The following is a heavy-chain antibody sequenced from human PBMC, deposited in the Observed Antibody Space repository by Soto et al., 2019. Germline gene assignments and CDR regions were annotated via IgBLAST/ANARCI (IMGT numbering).Heavy chain of an antibody. CDR1: GGTYSSCA. CDR2: IIPIFGTA. J-gene: IGHJ6*02. D-gene: IGHD1-7*01. Sequence: QVQLVQSGAEVKKPESSVKVSCKASGGTYSSCAISWVRQAPGQGLEWMGGIIPIFGTANYAQKFQGRVTITADESTSTAYMELSSLRSEDTAVYYCARGRQLPSLGSYYYYGMDVWGQGTTVTVSS. V-gene: IGHV1-69*01. CDR3: ARGRQLPSLGSYYYYGMDV.